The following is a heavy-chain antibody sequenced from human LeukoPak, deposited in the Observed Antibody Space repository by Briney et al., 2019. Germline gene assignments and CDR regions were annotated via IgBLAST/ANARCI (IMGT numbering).Heavy chain of an antibody. CDR3: AVKGYYYDSSGFKALDY. D-gene: IGHD3-22*01. CDR2: ISGSGGST. Sequence: GGSLRLSCAASGFTFSSYAMSWVRQAPGKGLEWVSAISGSGGSTYYADSVKGRFTISRDDSKNTLYLQMNSLRAEDTAVYYCAVKGYYYDSSGFKALDYWGQGTLVTVSS. CDR1: GFTFSSYA. J-gene: IGHJ4*02. V-gene: IGHV3-23*01.